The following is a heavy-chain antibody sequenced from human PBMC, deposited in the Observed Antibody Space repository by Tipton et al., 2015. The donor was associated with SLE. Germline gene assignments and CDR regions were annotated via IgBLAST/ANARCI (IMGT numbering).Heavy chain of an antibody. CDR3: ARQRGVPIAGALNWFDP. CDR2: VYNTGST. V-gene: IGHV4-61*10. CDR1: GASVSSGTYR. D-gene: IGHD2-8*01. J-gene: IGHJ5*02. Sequence: TLSLTCTVSGASVSSGTYRWSWLRQPAGKGLEWIGYVYNTGSTNYNPSLRSRVTMSVDTSNNQFSLKLSSLTAADTAVYYCARQRGVPIAGALNWFDPWGQGTLVTVSS.